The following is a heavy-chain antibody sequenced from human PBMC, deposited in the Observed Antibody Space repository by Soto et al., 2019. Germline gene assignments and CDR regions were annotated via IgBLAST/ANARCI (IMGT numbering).Heavy chain of an antibody. CDR1: GFTFSDNY. V-gene: IGHV3-11*06. J-gene: IGHJ4*02. CDR2: ISSSSSYT. CDR3: ARARGGSSGYYLDY. D-gene: IGHD3-22*01. Sequence: VGSLRLSCAASGFTFSDNYMSWIRQAPGKGLEWVSYISSSSSYTNYADSVKGRFTISRDNAKNSLYLQMNSLRAEDTAVYYCARARGGSSGYYLDYWGQGTLVTVSS.